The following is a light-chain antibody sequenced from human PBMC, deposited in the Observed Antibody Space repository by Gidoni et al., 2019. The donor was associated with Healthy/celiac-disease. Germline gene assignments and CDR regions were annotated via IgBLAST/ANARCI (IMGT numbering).Light chain of an antibody. Sequence: DIQMTQSPSTLSASVGDRVTITCRASQSISSWLAWYQQTPGKAPKLLIYKASSLESGVPSRFSGSGSGTEFTLTISSLQPDDFATYYFQQYNSYLYTFGQGTKLEIK. V-gene: IGKV1-5*03. CDR2: KAS. CDR3: QQYNSYLYT. J-gene: IGKJ2*01. CDR1: QSISSW.